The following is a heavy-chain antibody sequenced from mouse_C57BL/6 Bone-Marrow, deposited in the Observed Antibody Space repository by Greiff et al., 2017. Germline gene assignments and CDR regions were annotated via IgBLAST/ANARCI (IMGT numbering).Heavy chain of an antibody. V-gene: IGHV15-2*01. J-gene: IGHJ1*03. D-gene: IGHD2-1*01. CDR2: ILPSIGRT. CDR1: DSEVFPIAY. Sequence: QVQLKESGSELRSPGSSVKLSCKDFDSEVFPIAYMSWVRQKPGHGFEWIGGILPSIGRTIYGEKFEDKATLDADTLSNTAYLELNSLTSEDSAIYYCARPAQYGNYWYFDVWGTGTTVTVSS. CDR3: ARPAQYGNYWYFDV.